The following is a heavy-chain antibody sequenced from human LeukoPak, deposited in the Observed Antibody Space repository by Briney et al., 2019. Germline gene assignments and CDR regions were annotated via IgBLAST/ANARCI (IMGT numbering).Heavy chain of an antibody. CDR1: GFTFSSYW. CDR2: LKQDGREK. V-gene: IGHV3-7*03. CDR3: VRDLDY. Sequence: GGSLRLSCAASGFTFSSYWMSWVRQAPGKGLEWVANLKQDGREKFYVDSVKGRFSISGDNAKKSLYLQMNSLRTEDTAVYYCVRDLDYWGQGTLITVSS. J-gene: IGHJ4*02.